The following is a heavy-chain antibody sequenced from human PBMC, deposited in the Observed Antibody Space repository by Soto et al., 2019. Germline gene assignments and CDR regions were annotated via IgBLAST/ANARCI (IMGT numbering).Heavy chain of an antibody. D-gene: IGHD3-10*01. CDR1: GDTFSSYT. Sequence: SVKVSCKASGDTFSSYTISWVRQAPGQGLEWMGRIIPILGIANYAQKFQGRVTITADKSTSTAYMELSSLRSEDTAVYYCGRDERGPQITMVRYYYGMDVWGQGTTVTVSS. CDR2: IIPILGIA. V-gene: IGHV1-69*04. CDR3: GRDERGPQITMVRYYYGMDV. J-gene: IGHJ6*02.